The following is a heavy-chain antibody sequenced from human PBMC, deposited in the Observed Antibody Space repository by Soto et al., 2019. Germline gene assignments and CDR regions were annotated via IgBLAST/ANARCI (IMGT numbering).Heavy chain of an antibody. Sequence: GSLRLSCAASGFTVSNSYMSWVRQGPGKGLEWVSSISGGGGSGVNIYYADAVKGRFTISRDNLKNTLYLQMNSLRAEDTAVYYCAKGAVAGTTQSPYWGQGTLVTVSS. D-gene: IGHD6-19*01. J-gene: IGHJ4*02. V-gene: IGHV3-23*01. CDR2: ISGGGGSGVNI. CDR1: GFTVSNSY. CDR3: AKGAVAGTTQSPY.